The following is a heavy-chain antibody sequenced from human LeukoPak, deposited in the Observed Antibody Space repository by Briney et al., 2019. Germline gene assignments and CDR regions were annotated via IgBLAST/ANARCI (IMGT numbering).Heavy chain of an antibody. Sequence: GGSLRLSCAASGFTFSSYSMNWVRQAPGKGLEWVSSISSSSSYIYYADSVKGRFTISRDNAKNSLYLQMNSLRAEDTAVSYCARDREDAFDIWGQGTMVTVSS. CDR2: ISSSSSYI. V-gene: IGHV3-21*01. CDR1: GFTFSSYS. J-gene: IGHJ3*02. D-gene: IGHD1-26*01. CDR3: ARDREDAFDI.